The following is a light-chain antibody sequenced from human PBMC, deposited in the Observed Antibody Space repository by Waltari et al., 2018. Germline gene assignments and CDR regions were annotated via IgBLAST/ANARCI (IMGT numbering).Light chain of an antibody. CDR2: EVS. J-gene: IGLJ3*02. CDR3: SSYTSSSTPWV. CDR1: SSDVGGYNS. Sequence: QSALTQPASVSGSPGQSITISCTGTSSDVGGYNSVSWYQQHPGTAPKLMIFEVSNRPSGVSNRFSDSKSGNTASLTISGLQAEDESDYYCSSYTSSSTPWVFGGGTKLTVL. V-gene: IGLV2-14*01.